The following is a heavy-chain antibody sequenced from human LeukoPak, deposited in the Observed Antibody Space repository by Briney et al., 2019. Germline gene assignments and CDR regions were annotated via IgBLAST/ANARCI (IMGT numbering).Heavy chain of an antibody. CDR3: ARDISSSTRAFDI. CDR1: GLTLSTYE. CDR2: ITSSGSPT. Sequence: GGSLRLSCAVSGLTLSTYEMTWVRQAPGKGLEWISFITSSGSPTFYADSVKGRFAIFRDTAKNSLFLQMNNLRGEDTAVYYCARDISSSTRAFDIWGQGTMVTVS. V-gene: IGHV3-48*03. D-gene: IGHD2-15*01. J-gene: IGHJ3*02.